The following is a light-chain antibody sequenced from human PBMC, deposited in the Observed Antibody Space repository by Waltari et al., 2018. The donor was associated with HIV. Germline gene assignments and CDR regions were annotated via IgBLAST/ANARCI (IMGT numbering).Light chain of an antibody. V-gene: IGLV2-14*01. J-gene: IGLJ1*01. Sequence: QSALTQPASVSGSPGQSITISCTGTTSDIGNYNYVSWYQHHPGRAPNLIIYEVSNRPAGVSHRFSGSKSGNTASLTVSGLHAEDEGDYYCSSYSSSTSPYVFGTGTKVTVV. CDR2: EVS. CDR3: SSYSSSTSPYV. CDR1: TSDIGNYNY.